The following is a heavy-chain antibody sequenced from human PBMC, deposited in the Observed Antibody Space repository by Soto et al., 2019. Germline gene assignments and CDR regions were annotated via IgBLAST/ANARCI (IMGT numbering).Heavy chain of an antibody. D-gene: IGHD2-2*01. J-gene: IGHJ6*02. CDR3: ARRWVQYCSSTSCSDYYYYGMDV. CDR1: ALHLRDYY. Sequence: GYLRLSCQASALHLRDYYMNWVRQAPGPGLKWFSYISSSSSYTNYADSVKGRFTISRDNAKNSLYLQMNSLRAEDTAVYYCARRWVQYCSSTSCSDYYYYGMDVWGQGTTVTVSS. CDR2: ISSSSSYT. V-gene: IGHV3-11*06.